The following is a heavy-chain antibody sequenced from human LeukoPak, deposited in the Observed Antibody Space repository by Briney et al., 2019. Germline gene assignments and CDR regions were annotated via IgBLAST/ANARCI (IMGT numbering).Heavy chain of an antibody. D-gene: IGHD5-18*01. V-gene: IGHV4-34*01. CDR2: INHSGST. CDR3: ARVLRAASWRSYDY. J-gene: IGHJ4*02. Sequence: KSSETLSLTCAVYGGSFSGYYWSWIRQPPGKGLEWIGEINHSGSTNYNPSLKSRVTISVDTSKNQFSLKLSSVTAADTAVYYCARVLRAASWRSYDYWGQGSLVTVSS. CDR1: GGSFSGYY.